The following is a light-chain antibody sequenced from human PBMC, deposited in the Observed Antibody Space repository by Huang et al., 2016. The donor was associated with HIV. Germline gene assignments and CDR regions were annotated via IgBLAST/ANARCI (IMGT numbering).Light chain of an antibody. CDR3: QQRRSWPLT. Sequence: EVVLTQSPPTLSLFPGETATLSCRASQTIGTYVAWYQQRPGQGPRLLIDDGSNRAAGVPARISGAVSGTTFTLSISGLESEDFGVYYCQQRRSWPLTFGGGTKVEV. V-gene: IGKV3-11*01. CDR1: QTIGTY. J-gene: IGKJ4*01. CDR2: DGS.